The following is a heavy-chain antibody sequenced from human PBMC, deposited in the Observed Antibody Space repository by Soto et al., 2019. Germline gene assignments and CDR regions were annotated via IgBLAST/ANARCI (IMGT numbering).Heavy chain of an antibody. CDR3: ASVRRFGGVILSDAFDI. V-gene: IGHV4-59*01. J-gene: IGHJ3*02. CDR2: IYYSGST. CDR1: GGTISSFY. Sequence: QVQLQESGPGLVKPSETLSLTCTVSGGTISSFYWSWIRQPPGKGLEWIGYIYYSGSTNYNPSLKSRLTMSVDTSKNQFSLKLSSVTAADTAVYYCASVRRFGGVILSDAFDIWGQGTMVTVSS. D-gene: IGHD3-16*01.